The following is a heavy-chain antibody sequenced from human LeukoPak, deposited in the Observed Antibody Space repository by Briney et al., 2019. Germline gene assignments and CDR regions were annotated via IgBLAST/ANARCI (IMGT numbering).Heavy chain of an antibody. V-gene: IGHV1-18*01. CDR2: ISAHNGKT. J-gene: IGHJ2*01. CDR3: AREGAGTGNWHFDL. Sequence: ASVKVSCKASGYTFTNYVISWVRQAPGQGLEWMGWISAHNGKTNYAQKLQGRVTMTTDTSTSTAYMELRSLRSDDTAVYYCAREGAGTGNWHFDLWGRGTLVTVSS. CDR1: GYTFTNYV. D-gene: IGHD6-19*01.